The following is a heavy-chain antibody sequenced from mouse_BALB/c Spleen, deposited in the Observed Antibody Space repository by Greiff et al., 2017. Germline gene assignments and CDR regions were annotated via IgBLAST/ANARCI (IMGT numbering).Heavy chain of an antibody. V-gene: IGHV1-4*01. CDR1: GYTFTSYT. D-gene: IGHD2-1*01. CDR2: INPSSGYT. Sequence: QVQLQQSGAELARPGASVKMSCTASGYTFTSYTMHWVQQRPGQGLEWIGYINPSSGYTYYNQKFKDKATLTADKSSSTTYMQLSSLTSEDSAVYYCARDSLRYFDVWGAGTTVTVSS. CDR3: ARDSLRYFDV. J-gene: IGHJ1*01.